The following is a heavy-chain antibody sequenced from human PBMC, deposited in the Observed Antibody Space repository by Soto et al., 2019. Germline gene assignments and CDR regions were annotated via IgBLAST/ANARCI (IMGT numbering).Heavy chain of an antibody. Sequence: EVQLSESGGGLVQPGGSLTLSCAASGFNFSPYAMSWVRQAPGGGLEWVSGIGGGNDISRHYKDSVEGPFNIYRNNSKDLLSLDMNNPRVEDAGVYYCTKVPARTPRGFFAQWGQGIVVPVS. CDR1: GFNFSPYA. J-gene: IGHJ4*02. D-gene: IGHD3-10*01. V-gene: IGHV3-23*01. CDR3: TKVPARTPRGFFAQ. CDR2: IGGGNDISR.